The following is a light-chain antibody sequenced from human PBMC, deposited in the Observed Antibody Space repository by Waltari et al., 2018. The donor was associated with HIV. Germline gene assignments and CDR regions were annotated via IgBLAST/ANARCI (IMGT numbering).Light chain of an antibody. CDR2: DAS. V-gene: IGKV1-33*01. CDR1: QDIANY. Sequence: IQMTQSPPSLSASIGDRVIITCRASQDIANYLNWYQQKPGKPPRLLIYDASNLETGVPSKFIGSGFGTHFTLTISSLQPEDSATYFCQHYFGLPLTFGGGTRVEIK. J-gene: IGKJ4*01. CDR3: QHYFGLPLT.